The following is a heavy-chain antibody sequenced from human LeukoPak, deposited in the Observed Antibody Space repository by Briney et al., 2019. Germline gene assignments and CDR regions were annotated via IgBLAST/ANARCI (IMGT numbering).Heavy chain of an antibody. CDR1: GYTFTGYH. CDR2: INPYSGDT. V-gene: IGHV1-2*06. J-gene: IGHJ4*02. CDR3: ARDQGSLTRSWYTGY. Sequence: XCKASGYTFTGYHIHWVRQAPGQGLEWMGRINPYSGDTNFAQKFQGRVTMTRDTSITTAYMDLSSLTPDDTAVYFCARDQGSLTRSWYTGYWGQGTQVTVSS. D-gene: IGHD6-13*01.